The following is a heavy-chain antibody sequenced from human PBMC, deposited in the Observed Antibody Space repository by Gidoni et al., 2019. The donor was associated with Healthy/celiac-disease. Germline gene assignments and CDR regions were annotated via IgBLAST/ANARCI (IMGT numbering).Heavy chain of an antibody. CDR3: ARGRSSSKYFQH. V-gene: IGHV4-34*01. CDR1: GGSFSGYY. Sequence: QVQLQQWGAGLLKPSETLSLTCAVYGGSFSGYYWSWIRQPPGKGLEWIGEINHSGSTNYNPSLKSRVTRSVDTSKNQFSLKLSSVTAADTAVYYCARGRSSSKYFQHWGQGTLVTVSS. J-gene: IGHJ1*01. D-gene: IGHD2-2*01. CDR2: INHSGST.